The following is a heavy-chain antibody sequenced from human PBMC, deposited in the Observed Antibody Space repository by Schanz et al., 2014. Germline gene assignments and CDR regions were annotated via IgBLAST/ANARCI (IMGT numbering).Heavy chain of an antibody. CDR3: ARRTYDEVLFDY. CDR1: GGSISSYY. D-gene: IGHD3-3*01. CDR2: IYYSGST. Sequence: QVQLQESGPGLVKPSETLSLTCTVSGGSISSYYWSWIRQPPGKGLEFIGYIYYSGSTNYNPSLKSRVHISVDSPKNQSPLKRSSVTAADTAVYYCARRTYDEVLFDYWGQGTLVTVSS. V-gene: IGHV4-59*08. J-gene: IGHJ4*02.